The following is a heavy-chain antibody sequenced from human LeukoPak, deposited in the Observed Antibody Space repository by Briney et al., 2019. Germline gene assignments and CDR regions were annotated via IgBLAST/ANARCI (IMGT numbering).Heavy chain of an antibody. CDR3: ARAGASRPYYYYMDV. CDR2: ISAYNGNT. V-gene: IGHV1-18*01. J-gene: IGHJ6*03. D-gene: IGHD1-14*01. Sequence: ASVKVSCKASGYTFTSYGISWVRQAPGQGLEWMGWISAYNGNTNYAQKLQGRVTMTTDTSTSTAYMELRSLRSDDTAVYYCARAGASRPYYYYMDVWGKGTTVTVSS. CDR1: GYTFTSYG.